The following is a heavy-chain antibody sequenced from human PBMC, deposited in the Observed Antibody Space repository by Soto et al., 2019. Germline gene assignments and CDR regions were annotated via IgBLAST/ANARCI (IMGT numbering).Heavy chain of an antibody. CDR1: GFTFGRYA. D-gene: IGHD5-18*01. J-gene: IGHJ4*02. CDR3: AKGGYRFGFLFDS. CDR2: IDKTGVST. Sequence: GGALRLSCAGSGFTFGRYAMSWVRQAPWKGLEWVSTIDKTGVSTYYADSVKGRFTISRDNSKQTLYLQMISLRAEDTAVYYCAKGGYRFGFLFDSWGQGTLVTVSS. V-gene: IGHV3-23*01.